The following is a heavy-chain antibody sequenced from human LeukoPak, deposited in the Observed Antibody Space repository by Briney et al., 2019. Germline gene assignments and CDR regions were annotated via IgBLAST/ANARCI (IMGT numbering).Heavy chain of an antibody. J-gene: IGHJ4*02. Sequence: GGSLRLSCAASGFTFSNFAMSWVRQAPGKGLVWVSRINSDGSSTSYADSVKGRFTISRDNAKNTLYLQMNSLRAEDTAVYYCARDETFIVAYYFDYWGQGTLVTVSS. CDR2: INSDGSST. D-gene: IGHD2-21*01. V-gene: IGHV3-74*01. CDR3: ARDETFIVAYYFDY. CDR1: GFTFSNFA.